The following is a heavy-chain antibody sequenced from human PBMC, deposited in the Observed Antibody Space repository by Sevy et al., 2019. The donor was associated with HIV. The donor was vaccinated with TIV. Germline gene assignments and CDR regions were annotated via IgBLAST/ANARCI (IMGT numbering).Heavy chain of an antibody. CDR1: GFTLSSYV. Sequence: GGSLRLSCAASGFTLSSYVMSWVRQAPGKGLECIAIISGSGGSTYYADSVKGRFTISRDNSKNTLYLQMNSLRVEDTAVYYWAKQPYYSGVYQFDYWGQGTLVTVSS. CDR3: AKQPYYSGVYQFDY. D-gene: IGHD5-12*01. J-gene: IGHJ4*02. V-gene: IGHV3-23*01. CDR2: ISGSGGST.